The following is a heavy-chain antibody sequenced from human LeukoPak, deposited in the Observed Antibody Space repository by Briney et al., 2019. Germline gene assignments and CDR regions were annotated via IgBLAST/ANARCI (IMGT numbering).Heavy chain of an antibody. Sequence: GGALRLSCAASGVTFSSYGMHWGRQAPGKGLERGAVISYDGSNKYYADSVKGRFTISRDNSKNTLYLQMNSLRAEDTAVYYCAKEYSSGSYFDYRGQGTLVTVSS. V-gene: IGHV3-30*18. CDR3: AKEYSSGSYFDY. CDR2: ISYDGSNK. J-gene: IGHJ4*02. CDR1: GVTFSSYG. D-gene: IGHD1-26*01.